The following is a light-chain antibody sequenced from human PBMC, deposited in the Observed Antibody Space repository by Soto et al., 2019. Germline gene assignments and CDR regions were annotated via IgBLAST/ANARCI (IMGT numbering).Light chain of an antibody. CDR1: SNDIGGYNY. CDR2: EVS. CDR3: SSYTITHIPVI. J-gene: IGLJ2*01. Sequence: QSVLTQPASVSGSPGQSITISCTGTSNDIGGYNYVSWYQQHPGEAPKLIIYEVSNRPSGVSNRFSGSKSDNTASLTITGLQAEDEASYYCSSYTITHIPVIFGGGTQLPS. V-gene: IGLV2-14*01.